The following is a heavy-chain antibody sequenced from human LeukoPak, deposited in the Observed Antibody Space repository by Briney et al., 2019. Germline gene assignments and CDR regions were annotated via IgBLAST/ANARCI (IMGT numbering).Heavy chain of an antibody. D-gene: IGHD3-3*01. J-gene: IGHJ4*02. CDR3: ATTWEWLPPDY. V-gene: IGHV3-30-3*01. Sequence: PGGSLRLSCAASGFTFSSYAMHWVRQAPGKGLEWVAVISYDGSNKYYADSVKGRFTISRDNSKNTLYLQMNSLRADDTAVYYCATTWEWLPPDYWGLGTLVTVSS. CDR1: GFTFSSYA. CDR2: ISYDGSNK.